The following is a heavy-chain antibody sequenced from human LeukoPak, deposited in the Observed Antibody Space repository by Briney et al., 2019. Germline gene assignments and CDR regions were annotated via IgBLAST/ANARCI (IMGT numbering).Heavy chain of an antibody. CDR2: ISWDGGST. Sequence: GGSLRLSCAASGFTFDDYAMHWVRQAPGEGLEWVSLISWDGGSTYYADSVKGRFTISRDNSKNSLYLQMNSLRAEDTALYYCAKDIGRQGSSWYVVDYWGQGTLDTVSS. J-gene: IGHJ4*02. V-gene: IGHV3-43D*03. CDR3: AKDIGRQGSSWYVVDY. D-gene: IGHD6-13*01. CDR1: GFTFDDYA.